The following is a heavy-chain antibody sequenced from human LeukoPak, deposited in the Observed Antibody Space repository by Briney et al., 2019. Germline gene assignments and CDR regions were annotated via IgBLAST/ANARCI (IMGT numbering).Heavy chain of an antibody. CDR1: GFTFSNYS. V-gene: IGHV3-7*04. Sequence: GGSLRLSCAASGFTFSNYSMSWVRQGPGKGLEWVASIKHDGSETYYADSVKGRFTISRDNAKNPLYLQLDSLRAEDTAVYYCARGSASPNVGNLDFWGQGTMVIVSS. CDR3: ARGSASPNVGNLDF. J-gene: IGHJ4*02. CDR2: IKHDGSET. D-gene: IGHD3-10*01.